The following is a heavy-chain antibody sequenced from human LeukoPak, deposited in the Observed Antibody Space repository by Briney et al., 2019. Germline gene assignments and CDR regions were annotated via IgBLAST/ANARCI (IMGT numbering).Heavy chain of an antibody. J-gene: IGHJ4*02. V-gene: IGHV3-48*04. CDR2: ISSSGSTI. CDR1: GFTFSSYA. D-gene: IGHD3-10*01. Sequence: GGSLRLSCAASGFTFSSYAMSWVRQAPGKGLEWVSYISSSGSTIYYADSVKGRFTISRDNAKNSLYLQMNSLRAEDTAVYYCARYGSGSYYNRYFDYWGQGTLVTVSS. CDR3: ARYGSGSYYNRYFDY.